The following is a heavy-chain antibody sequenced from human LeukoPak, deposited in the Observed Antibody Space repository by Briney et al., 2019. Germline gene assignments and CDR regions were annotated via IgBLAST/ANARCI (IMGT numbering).Heavy chain of an antibody. CDR3: AKYRLVWLPVPAFDF. Sequence: GGSLRLSCAASGFSFSSYWMTWVRQKPGRGLEWVANMKQDGSETNYVDSVKGRFTISRDNAKNSLYLQMNSLRAEDTAVYYCAKYRLVWLPVPAFDFWGQGTLVTVSS. CDR2: MKQDGSET. D-gene: IGHD5-12*01. V-gene: IGHV3-7*01. J-gene: IGHJ4*02. CDR1: GFSFSSYW.